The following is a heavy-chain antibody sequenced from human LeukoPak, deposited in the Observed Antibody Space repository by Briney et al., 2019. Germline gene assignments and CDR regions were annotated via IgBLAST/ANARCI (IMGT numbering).Heavy chain of an antibody. CDR3: TTDWFFY. CDR1: GFTFSSYS. V-gene: IGHV3-21*03. J-gene: IGHJ4*02. Sequence: GGSLRLSCAASGFTFSSYSMNWVRQAPGKGLEWVSSISTSSSYINYADSVKGRFTISRDDSKNTLFLQMSSLKIEDTAVYYCTTDWFFYWGQGTLVTVSS. D-gene: IGHD3-10*01. CDR2: ISTSSSYI.